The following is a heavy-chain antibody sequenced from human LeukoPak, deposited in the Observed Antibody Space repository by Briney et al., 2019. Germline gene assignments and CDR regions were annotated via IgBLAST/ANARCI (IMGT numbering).Heavy chain of an antibody. V-gene: IGHV3-7*01. CDR3: ARDGTAPGLYFDL. Sequence: PGGSLRLSCAVYGFTFTDYWMNWVRQAPGKGLEWVASIRQDGGEKYYVDSVKGRFTISRDNAKNSLYLQMSSLRAADTAVYYCARDGTAPGLYFDLWGQGTLVAVSS. CDR2: IRQDGGEK. CDR1: GFTFTDYW. J-gene: IGHJ4*01. D-gene: IGHD6-13*01.